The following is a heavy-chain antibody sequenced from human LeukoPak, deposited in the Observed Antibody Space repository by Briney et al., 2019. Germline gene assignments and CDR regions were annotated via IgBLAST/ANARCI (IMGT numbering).Heavy chain of an antibody. J-gene: IGHJ4*02. CDR3: ASVKSGSSFDY. CDR1: GFTFSSYW. D-gene: IGHD3-10*01. Sequence: GGSLRLSCAASGFTFSSYWMSWVRQAPGKGLEWVANIKQDGSEKYYVDSVKGRFTISRDNAKNSLYLQMNSLRAEDTAVYYCASVKSGSSFDYWGQGTLVTVSS. V-gene: IGHV3-7*01. CDR2: IKQDGSEK.